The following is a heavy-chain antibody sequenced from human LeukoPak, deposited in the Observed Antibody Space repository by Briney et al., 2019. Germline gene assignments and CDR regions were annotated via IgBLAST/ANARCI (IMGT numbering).Heavy chain of an antibody. CDR2: ISGSGGST. V-gene: IGHV3-23*01. J-gene: IGHJ4*02. CDR3: AKDYGSGSPSRFDS. CDR1: GFTFSSYA. D-gene: IGHD3-10*01. Sequence: PAGSPRLSCAASGFTFSSYAMSWVRQPPGKGLEWVSGISGSGGSTYYADSMKGRFTISRDNSKNTLYLQMNSLRAEDTAVYYCAKDYGSGSPSRFDSWGQGTLLTVSS.